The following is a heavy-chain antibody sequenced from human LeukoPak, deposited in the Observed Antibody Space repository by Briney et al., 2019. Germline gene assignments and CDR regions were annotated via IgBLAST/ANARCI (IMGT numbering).Heavy chain of an antibody. Sequence: SETLSLTCTVSGASIRSHYWSWIRQPPGKGLEWIGYMYYSGNSNYNPALKSRVTISVDTSKNQFSLKLSSVTAADTAVYYCATGRFLEWLFGYYFDYWGQGTLVTVSS. V-gene: IGHV4-59*08. J-gene: IGHJ4*02. CDR2: MYYSGNS. CDR1: GASIRSHY. D-gene: IGHD3-3*01. CDR3: ATGRFLEWLFGYYFDY.